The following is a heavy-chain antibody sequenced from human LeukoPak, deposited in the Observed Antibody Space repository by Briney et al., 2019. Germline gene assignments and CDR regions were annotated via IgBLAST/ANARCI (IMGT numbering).Heavy chain of an antibody. J-gene: IGHJ6*03. CDR3: ARDFWSGYYNISYYYYYYMDV. D-gene: IGHD3-3*01. V-gene: IGHV1-18*01. Sequence: RASVKVSCKASGYTFTSYGISWVRQAPGQGLEWMGWISAYNGNTNYAQKLQGRVTMTTDTSTSTAYMELRSLRSDDTAVYYCARDFWSGYYNISYYYYYYMDVWGKGTTVTVS. CDR2: ISAYNGNT. CDR1: GYTFTSYG.